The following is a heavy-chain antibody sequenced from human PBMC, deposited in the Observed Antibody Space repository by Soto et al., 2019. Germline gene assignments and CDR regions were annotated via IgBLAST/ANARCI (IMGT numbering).Heavy chain of an antibody. CDR2: MYYSGST. V-gene: IGHV4-30-4*01. D-gene: IGHD1-20*01. CDR3: ARITGRHLDY. CDR1: GGSISSGDYY. J-gene: IGHJ4*02. Sequence: PSETLSLTCTVSGGSISSGDYYWSWIRQPPGKGLEWIWYMYYSGSTYYNPSLKSRVTISIDMSKNQFSLKLKSVTAADTAVYYCARITGRHLDYWGQGILVTVSS.